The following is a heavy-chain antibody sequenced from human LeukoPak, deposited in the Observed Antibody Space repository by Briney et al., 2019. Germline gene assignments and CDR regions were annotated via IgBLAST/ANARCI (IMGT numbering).Heavy chain of an antibody. J-gene: IGHJ4*02. CDR3: AKDAHYYDSSGILDY. D-gene: IGHD3-22*01. V-gene: IGHV3-23*01. Sequence: GGSLRLSCAASGFTFSSYAMSWVRQAPGKGLEGVSAISGSGGSTYYADSVKGRFTISRDNSKNTLYLQMNSLRAVDTAVYYCAKDAHYYDSSGILDYWGQGTLVTVSS. CDR2: ISGSGGST. CDR1: GFTFSSYA.